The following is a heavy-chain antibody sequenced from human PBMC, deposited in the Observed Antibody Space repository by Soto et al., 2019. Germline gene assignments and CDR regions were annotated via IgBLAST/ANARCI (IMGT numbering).Heavy chain of an antibody. CDR2: TGSGTGPG. V-gene: IGHV1-69*06. D-gene: IGHD3-22*01. Sequence: QVQLVQSGAEVKKPGSSVKVSCKASGGTFSTNPISWVRQAPGQGLEWMGGTGSGTGPGNDAQKFQGRLKITVDKATSTVYMELSSLSSADTAAYYCPRRASGGYYRYFDSWGQGTLVTVSS. CDR3: PRRASGGYYRYFDS. CDR1: GGTFSTNP. J-gene: IGHJ4*02.